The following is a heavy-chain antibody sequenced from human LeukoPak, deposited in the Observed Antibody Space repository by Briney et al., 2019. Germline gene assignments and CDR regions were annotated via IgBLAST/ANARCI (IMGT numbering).Heavy chain of an antibody. D-gene: IGHD2-15*01. CDR3: ARSSSRYCSGGSCYSGVLGYFDY. CDR2: ISSSGSTI. Sequence: EGSLRLSCAASGFTLSSYEMNWVRQAPGKGLEWASYISSSGSTICYADSVKGRFTISRDNAKNSLYLQMNSLRAEDTAVYYCARSSSRYCSGGSCYSGVLGYFDYWGQGTLVTVSS. CDR1: GFTLSSYE. J-gene: IGHJ4*02. V-gene: IGHV3-48*03.